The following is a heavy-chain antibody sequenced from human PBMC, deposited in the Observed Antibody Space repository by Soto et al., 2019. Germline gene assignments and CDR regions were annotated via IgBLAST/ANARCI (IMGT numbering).Heavy chain of an antibody. CDR3: AKAPEVLRFLEWPPYYFDY. V-gene: IGHV3-23*01. Sequence: GGSLRLSCAASGFTFSSYAMSWVRQAPGKGLEWVSAISGSGGSTYYADSVKGRFTISRDNSKNTLYLQMNSLRAEDTAVYYCAKAPEVLRFLEWPPYYFDYWGQGTLVTVSS. CDR1: GFTFSSYA. D-gene: IGHD3-3*01. CDR2: ISGSGGST. J-gene: IGHJ4*02.